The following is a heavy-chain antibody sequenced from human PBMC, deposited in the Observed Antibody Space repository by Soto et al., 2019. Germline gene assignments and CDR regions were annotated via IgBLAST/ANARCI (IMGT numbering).Heavy chain of an antibody. CDR3: ATVGSAAAGFDY. D-gene: IGHD6-13*01. V-gene: IGHV1-24*01. J-gene: IGHJ4*02. CDR1: GYTLTELS. CDR2: FDPEDGET. Sequence: ASVKVSCKVSGYTLTELSMHWVRQAPGKGLEWMGGFDPEDGETIYAQKFQGRVTMTEDTSTDTAYMELSSLRSEDTAVYYCATVGSAAAGFDYWGQGTLVTVPS.